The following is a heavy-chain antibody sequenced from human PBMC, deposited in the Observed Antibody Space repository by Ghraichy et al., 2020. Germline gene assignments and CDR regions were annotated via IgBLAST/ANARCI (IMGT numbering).Heavy chain of an antibody. Sequence: GESLNISCAASGFTFSSYGMHWVRQAPGKGLEWVAVIWYDGSNKYYADSVKGRFTISRDNSKNTLYLQMNSLRAEDTAVYYCAREFREYSSSRTPDYWGQGTLVTVSS. J-gene: IGHJ4*02. CDR1: GFTFSSYG. D-gene: IGHD6-6*01. V-gene: IGHV3-33*01. CDR2: IWYDGSNK. CDR3: AREFREYSSSRTPDY.